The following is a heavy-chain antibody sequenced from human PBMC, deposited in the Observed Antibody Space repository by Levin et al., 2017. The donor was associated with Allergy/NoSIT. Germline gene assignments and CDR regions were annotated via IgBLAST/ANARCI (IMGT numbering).Heavy chain of an antibody. J-gene: IGHJ4*02. CDR3: AIGLRGYSYGYLDY. D-gene: IGHD5-18*01. CDR2: ITSSSSII. Sequence: GESLKISCAASGFTFSTYKMNWVRQAPGKGLEWVSYITSSSSIIYYADSVKGRFTISRDNAKNSLYLQMNSLRAEDTAVYYCAIGLRGYSYGYLDYWGQGTLVTVSS. CDR1: GFTFSTYK. V-gene: IGHV3-48*01.